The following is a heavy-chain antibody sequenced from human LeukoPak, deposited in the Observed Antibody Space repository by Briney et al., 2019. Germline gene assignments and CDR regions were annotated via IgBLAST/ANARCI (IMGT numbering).Heavy chain of an antibody. CDR2: IWEGGRET. J-gene: IGHJ6*02. D-gene: IGHD5-12*01. Sequence: GGSLRLSCAASGFTFSTYAMSWVRQAPGKGLEWVANIWEGGRETHYVDSVKGRFTISGDSAKTSLDLQMNSLRAEDAAVYYCARGRDIVATAPDYNCGMDVWGQGTTVTVSS. V-gene: IGHV3-7*01. CDR1: GFTFSTYA. CDR3: ARGRDIVATAPDYNCGMDV.